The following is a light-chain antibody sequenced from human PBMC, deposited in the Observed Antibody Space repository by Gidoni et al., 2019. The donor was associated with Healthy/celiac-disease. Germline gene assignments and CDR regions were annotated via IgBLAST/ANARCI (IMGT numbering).Light chain of an antibody. V-gene: IGLV3-1*01. CDR3: QAWDSSTAGV. CDR2: QDS. J-gene: IGLJ2*01. Sequence: YELTQPPSVSVSPGQTASITCSGDKLGDKYACWYQQKPGQSPVLVIYQDSKRPSGIPERFSGSNSGNTATLTISGTQAMDEADYYCQAWDSSTAGVFGGGTKLTVL. CDR1: KLGDKY.